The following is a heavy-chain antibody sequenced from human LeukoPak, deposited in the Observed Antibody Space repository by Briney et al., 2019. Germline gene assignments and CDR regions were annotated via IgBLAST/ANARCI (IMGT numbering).Heavy chain of an antibody. J-gene: IGHJ5*02. Sequence: SETLSLTCAVYGGSFSGYYWSWIRQPPGKGLEWIGEINHSGSTNYNPSLKSRVTISVDTSKNQSSLKLSSVTAADTAVYYCARDEIVVVPAAMYNWFDPWGQGTLVTVSS. D-gene: IGHD2-2*01. CDR2: INHSGST. CDR3: ARDEIVVVPAAMYNWFDP. V-gene: IGHV4-34*01. CDR1: GGSFSGYY.